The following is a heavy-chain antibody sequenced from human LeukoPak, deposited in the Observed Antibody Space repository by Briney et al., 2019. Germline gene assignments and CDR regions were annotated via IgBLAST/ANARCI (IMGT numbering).Heavy chain of an antibody. V-gene: IGHV3-11*01. Sequence: PGGALRLSCAASGFTFSDYYMSWIRQAPGKGLEWVSYISSSGSTLYYADSVKGRFTIARDNAKNSLYLQMNSLRAEDTAVYYCARSAYYYDSSGYSLKYWGQGTLVTVSS. CDR2: ISSSGSTL. J-gene: IGHJ4*02. D-gene: IGHD3-22*01. CDR1: GFTFSDYY. CDR3: ARSAYYYDSSGYSLKY.